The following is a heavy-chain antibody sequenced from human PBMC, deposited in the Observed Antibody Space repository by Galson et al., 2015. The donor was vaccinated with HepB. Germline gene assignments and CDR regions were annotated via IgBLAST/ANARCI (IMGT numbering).Heavy chain of an antibody. J-gene: IGHJ5*02. CDR1: GYSFTSYW. CDR2: IYPGDSDT. V-gene: IGHV5-51*03. D-gene: IGHD3-22*01. Sequence: QSGAEVKKPGESLKISCKGSGYSFTSYWIGWVRQMPGKGLEWMGIIYPGDSDTRYSPSFQGQVTISADKSISTAYLQWSSLKASDTAMYYCARCRSDYYDSSGYHNWFDPWGQGTLVTVSS. CDR3: ARCRSDYYDSSGYHNWFDP.